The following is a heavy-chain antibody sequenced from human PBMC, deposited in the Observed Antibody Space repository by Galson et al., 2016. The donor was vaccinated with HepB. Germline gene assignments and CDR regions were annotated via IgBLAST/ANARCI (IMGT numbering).Heavy chain of an antibody. Sequence: SLRLSCAASGFGISIYSMNWVHQAPGKGLVWVSRIKSDGRETTYADSVKGRFTITRDNAENTLYLQMNSLRADDTAVYYCASDRVFYGMDVWGQGTTVTVSS. CDR3: ASDRVFYGMDV. D-gene: IGHD2-8*01. J-gene: IGHJ6*02. CDR1: GFGISIYS. CDR2: IKSDGRET. V-gene: IGHV3-74*01.